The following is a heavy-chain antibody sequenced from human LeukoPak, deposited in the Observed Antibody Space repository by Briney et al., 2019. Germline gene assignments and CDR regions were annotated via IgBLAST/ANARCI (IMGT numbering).Heavy chain of an antibody. CDR3: ARAGGPFDC. CDR2: ISAYDGNT. Sequence: ASVRVSFKASVYTLTSYGISWVRQAPRQGLEWMGWISAYDGNTNYAQKLQGRVNMTTDTSASTAYMELRSLRSDDTAVYCCARAGGPFDCWGQRTLGTVSS. D-gene: IGHD4-23*01. V-gene: IGHV1-18*01. CDR1: VYTLTSYG. J-gene: IGHJ4*02.